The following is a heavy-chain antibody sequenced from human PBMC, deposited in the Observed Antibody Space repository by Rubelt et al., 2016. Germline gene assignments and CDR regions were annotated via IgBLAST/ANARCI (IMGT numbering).Heavy chain of an antibody. CDR2: ISAYNGNT. V-gene: IGHV1-18*01. J-gene: IGHJ4*02. CDR3: ARDVGGNSVLYYFDY. CDR1: GYTFTSYG. Sequence: QVQLVQSGAEVKKPGASVKVSCKASGYTFTSYGISWVRQAPGQGLEWMGWISAYNGNTNYAQKPQCRVTMSTDTATSTAYMGLRSLGSDDTAVYYCARDVGGNSVLYYFDYWGQGTLVTVSS. D-gene: IGHD4-23*01.